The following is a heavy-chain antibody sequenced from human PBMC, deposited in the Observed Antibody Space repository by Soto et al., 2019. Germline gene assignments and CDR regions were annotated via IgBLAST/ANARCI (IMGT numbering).Heavy chain of an antibody. CDR1: GGTFSSYA. Sequence: QVQLVQSGAEVKKPGSSVKVSCKASGGTFSSYAISWVRQAPGQGLEWMGGIIPIFGTANYAQKFQGRVTSNADEATSTAYMELISLSSEDTAVYYCARGENPQTMYNWFDPWGQGTLVTVSS. CDR3: ARGENPQTMYNWFDP. CDR2: IIPIFGTA. V-gene: IGHV1-69*12. J-gene: IGHJ5*02. D-gene: IGHD3-10*02.